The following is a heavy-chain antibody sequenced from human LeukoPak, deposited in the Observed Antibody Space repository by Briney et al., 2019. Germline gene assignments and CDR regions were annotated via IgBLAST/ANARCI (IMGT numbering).Heavy chain of an antibody. CDR1: GGSFSGYY. V-gene: IGHV4-34*01. Sequence: TSETLPLTCAVYGGSFSGYYWSWIRQPPGKGLEWIGEINHSGSTNYNPSLKSRVTISVDTSKNQFSLKLSSVTAADTAVYYCARDSYYYPRDVWGQGTTVTVSS. J-gene: IGHJ6*02. CDR2: INHSGST. CDR3: ARDSYYYPRDV.